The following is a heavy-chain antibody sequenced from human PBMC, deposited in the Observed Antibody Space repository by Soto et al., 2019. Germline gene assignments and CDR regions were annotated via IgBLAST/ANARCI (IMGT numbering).Heavy chain of an antibody. CDR2: ISAYNGNT. V-gene: IGHV1-18*01. J-gene: IGHJ1*01. D-gene: IGHD3-22*01. Sequence: SVKVSCKASGYTFTIYGIGWVRQAPGQGLEWMGWISAYNGNTNYAQKLQGRVTMTTDTSTSTAYMELRSLRSDDTAVYYRARDQVESGYPEYFQHWGQGTLVTVSS. CDR1: GYTFTIYG. CDR3: ARDQVESGYPEYFQH.